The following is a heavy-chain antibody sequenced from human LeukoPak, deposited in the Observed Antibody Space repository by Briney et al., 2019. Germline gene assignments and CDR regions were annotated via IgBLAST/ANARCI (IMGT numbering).Heavy chain of an antibody. Sequence: GGSLRLSCAASGFTFSSYGMHWVRQAPGKGLEWVAVIWYDGSNKYYADSVKGRFTISRDNSKNTLYPQMNSLRAEDTAVYYCARESYDSSGYYENNWFDPWGQGTLVTVSS. D-gene: IGHD3-22*01. V-gene: IGHV3-33*01. CDR3: ARESYDSSGYYENNWFDP. CDR2: IWYDGSNK. CDR1: GFTFSSYG. J-gene: IGHJ5*02.